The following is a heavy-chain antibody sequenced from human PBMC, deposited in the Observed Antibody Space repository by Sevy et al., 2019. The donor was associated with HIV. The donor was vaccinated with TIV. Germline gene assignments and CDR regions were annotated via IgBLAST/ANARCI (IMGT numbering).Heavy chain of an antibody. D-gene: IGHD5-12*01. CDR1: GFSFSSYA. V-gene: IGHV3-23*01. CDR3: AKDSGYDSPWYFDL. Sequence: GGSLRLSCAASGFSFSSYAMSWVHQGPGKGLEWVSGISGSGGSTYYADSLKGRFTISRDNSKNTVSLQMSSLRAEDTAVYYCAKDSGYDSPWYFDLWGRGTLVTVSS. CDR2: ISGSGGST. J-gene: IGHJ2*01.